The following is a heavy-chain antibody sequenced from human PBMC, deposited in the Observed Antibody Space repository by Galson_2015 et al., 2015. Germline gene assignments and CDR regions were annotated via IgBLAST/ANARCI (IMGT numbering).Heavy chain of an antibody. J-gene: IGHJ4*02. CDR1: GFTFSTFA. CDR3: AKARPTLPFY. Sequence: SLRLSCAASGFTFSTFAMSWVRQAPGRGLEWVSGIVNSGECTFYADSVRGRFTISRDNSRNTLYLQMNSLRPEDTAIYYCAKARPTLPFYWGQGTLVTVSS. D-gene: IGHD3-16*01. V-gene: IGHV3-23*01. CDR2: IVNSGECT.